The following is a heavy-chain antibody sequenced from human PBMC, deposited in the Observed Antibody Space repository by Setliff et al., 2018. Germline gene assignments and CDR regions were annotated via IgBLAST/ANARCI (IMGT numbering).Heavy chain of an antibody. Sequence: SETLSLTCTVSGASISDYYWTWIRQPAGKELEWIGRVSASGSTTYNPSLKSRVTMSVDTSRNQISLNLTSVTATDTAMYYCARERTIFGILVISGWFDPWGQGTVVTVSS. J-gene: IGHJ5*02. V-gene: IGHV4-4*07. CDR1: GASISDYY. CDR3: ARERTIFGILVISGWFDP. D-gene: IGHD3-3*01. CDR2: VSASGST.